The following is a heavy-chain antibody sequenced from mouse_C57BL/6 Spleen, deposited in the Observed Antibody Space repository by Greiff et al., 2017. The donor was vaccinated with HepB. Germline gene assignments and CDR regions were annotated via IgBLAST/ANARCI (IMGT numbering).Heavy chain of an antibody. CDR2: IYPGSGST. Sequence: QVQLQQPGAGLVKPGASVKMSCKASGYTFTSYWITWVKQRPGQGLDWIGDIYPGSGSTNYNEKFKSKATLTVDTSSSTAYMQLSSLTSEDSAVYYCARSGDSSGYAWFAYWGQGTLVTVSA. CDR3: ARSGDSSGYAWFAY. CDR1: GYTFTSYW. J-gene: IGHJ3*01. V-gene: IGHV1-55*01. D-gene: IGHD3-2*02.